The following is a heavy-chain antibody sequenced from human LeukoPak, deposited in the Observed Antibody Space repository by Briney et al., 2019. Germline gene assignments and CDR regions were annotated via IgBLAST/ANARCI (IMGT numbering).Heavy chain of an antibody. CDR1: GFTFSSYW. V-gene: IGHV3-7*03. CDR3: AKVKRQWLTTPYYMDV. CDR2: INQDGSEK. D-gene: IGHD6-19*01. J-gene: IGHJ6*03. Sequence: GGSLRLSCAASGFTFSSYWMSWVRQAPGKGLEWVANINQDGSEKYYVDSVKGRFTISRDNSKNTLYLQMNSLRAEDTAVYYCAKVKRQWLTTPYYMDVWGKGTTVTISS.